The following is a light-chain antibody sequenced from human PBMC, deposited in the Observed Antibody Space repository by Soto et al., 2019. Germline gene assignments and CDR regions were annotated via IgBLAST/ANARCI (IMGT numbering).Light chain of an antibody. V-gene: IGLV2-14*01. J-gene: IGLJ1*01. CDR1: SSDVGAYNL. CDR2: EVS. Sequence: QSALTQPASVSGSPAQSVTISCTGTSSDVGAYNLVSWYQQYPGKAPKLMIYEVSNRPSGVSNRFSGSKSGNTASLTISGLQAEDEADYYCCTSYEGGGKYVFGTGTKVTVL. CDR3: TSYEGGGKYV.